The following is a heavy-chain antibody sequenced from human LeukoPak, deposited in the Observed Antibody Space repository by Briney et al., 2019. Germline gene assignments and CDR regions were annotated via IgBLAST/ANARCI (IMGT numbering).Heavy chain of an antibody. D-gene: IGHD2-8*01. CDR1: GGTFSSYA. J-gene: IGHJ2*01. Sequence: SVKVSCKASGGTFSSYAISWVRQAPGQGLEWMGRIIPILGIANYAQKFQGRVTITADESTSTAYMELSSLRSEDTAVYYCARSGAYCTNGVCYTRWYFDLWGRGTLVTVSS. CDR3: ARSGAYCTNGVCYTRWYFDL. V-gene: IGHV1-69*04. CDR2: IIPILGIA.